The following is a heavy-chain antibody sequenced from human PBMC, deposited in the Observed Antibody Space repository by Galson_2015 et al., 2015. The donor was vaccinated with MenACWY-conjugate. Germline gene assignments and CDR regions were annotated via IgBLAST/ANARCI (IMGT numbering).Heavy chain of an antibody. Sequence: SMRLCCEGYRLWFGYNGMQWVGQGPGTGVEWGRAMSYAGNNKYYADSVKGRFSISRDNSQKQESLQMNGLTTEDTAVYLCARVLSSGWTRQFDYWGQGTLVAVSS. V-gene: IGHV3-30*03. CDR3: ARVLSSGWTRQFDY. D-gene: IGHD6-19*01. CDR1: RLWFGYNG. J-gene: IGHJ4*02. CDR2: MSYAGNNK.